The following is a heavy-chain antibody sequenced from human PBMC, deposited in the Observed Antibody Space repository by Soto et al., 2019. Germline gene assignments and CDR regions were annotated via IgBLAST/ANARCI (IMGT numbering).Heavy chain of an antibody. CDR1: GGSLSNYG. CDR3: ARGDATKIVVTTYYAMDV. Sequence: QVQLVQSGAEVKKPGSSVKVSCKASGGSLSNYGISWVRQAPGQGLEWMGGIIPVFGTANYAQKFQGRVTFTADESTSIVYMDVTSLKSEDTAVYYCARGDATKIVVTTYYAMDVWGQGTTVTVSS. CDR2: IIPVFGTA. V-gene: IGHV1-69*12. D-gene: IGHD3-9*01. J-gene: IGHJ6*02.